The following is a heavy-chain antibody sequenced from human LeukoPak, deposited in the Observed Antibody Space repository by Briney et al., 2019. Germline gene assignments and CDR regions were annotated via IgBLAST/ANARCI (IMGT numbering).Heavy chain of an antibody. CDR2: IYYSGST. J-gene: IGHJ4*02. Sequence: SETLSLTCTVSGGSISSTSYYWGWIRQPPGKGLEWIGNIYYSGSTYSNPTLKSRVTISVDTSKNQFSLKLTSVTAADTAVCYCATLYCSGNSCYSPPYVDYWGQGTLVTVSS. V-gene: IGHV4-39*01. CDR1: GGSISSTSYY. D-gene: IGHD2-15*01. CDR3: ATLYCSGNSCYSPPYVDY.